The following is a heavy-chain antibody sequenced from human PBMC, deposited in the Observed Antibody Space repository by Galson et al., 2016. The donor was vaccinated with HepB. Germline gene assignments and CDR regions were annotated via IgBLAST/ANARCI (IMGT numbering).Heavy chain of an antibody. J-gene: IGHJ4*02. D-gene: IGHD3-10*01. CDR1: EFNFISYG. CDR2: TWFDGNYK. V-gene: IGHV3-33*01. Sequence: SLRLSCAASEFNFISYGMHWVRQAPGKGLEWVAVTWFDGNYKDYAESVKGRITVSRDNTKNTLSLQLDSLRAEDTAVYHCARSREYFGSGSYLDYWGQGTLVIVSS. CDR3: ARSREYFGSGSYLDY.